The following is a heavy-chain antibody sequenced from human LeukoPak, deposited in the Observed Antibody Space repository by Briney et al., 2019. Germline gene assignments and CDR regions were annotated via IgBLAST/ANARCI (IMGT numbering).Heavy chain of an antibody. Sequence: GGSLRLSCAASGFTFSSYSMSWVRQAPGKGLEWVSSISSSSSYIYYADSVKGRFTTSRDNSKNTLFFQMNSLRVEDTAVYFCVKDLSETFSFDYWGQGTLVTVSS. CDR2: ISSSSSYI. CDR1: GFTFSSYS. CDR3: VKDLSETFSFDY. J-gene: IGHJ4*02. V-gene: IGHV3-21*01. D-gene: IGHD3/OR15-3a*01.